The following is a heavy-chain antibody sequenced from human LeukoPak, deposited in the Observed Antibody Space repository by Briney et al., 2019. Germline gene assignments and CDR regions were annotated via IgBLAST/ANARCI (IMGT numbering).Heavy chain of an antibody. D-gene: IGHD2/OR15-2a*01. CDR2: INTNSGGT. CDR3: ARAEENFDY. Sequence: WASVKVSCKASGYTFTGYYMHWVRQAPGEGREWLEWINTNSGGTNYSQKFQDRVTMTRDTSIRTAYMELSRLRSDDTAVYYGARAEENFDYWGQGTLVTVSS. J-gene: IGHJ4*02. CDR1: GYTFTGYY. V-gene: IGHV1-2*02.